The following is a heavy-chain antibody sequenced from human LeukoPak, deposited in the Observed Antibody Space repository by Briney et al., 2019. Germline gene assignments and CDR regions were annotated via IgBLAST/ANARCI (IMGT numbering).Heavy chain of an antibody. V-gene: IGHV1-69*04. CDR1: GGTFSSYT. D-gene: IGHD2-15*01. J-gene: IGHJ3*02. CDR3: AREGPPMDCSGGSCYSFYAFDI. Sequence: GASVKVSCKASGGTFSSYTISWVRHAPGQGLEWMGRIIPILGIANYAQKFQGRVTITADKSTSTAYMELSSLRSEDTAVYYCAREGPPMDCSGGSCYSFYAFDIWGQGTMVTVSS. CDR2: IIPILGIA.